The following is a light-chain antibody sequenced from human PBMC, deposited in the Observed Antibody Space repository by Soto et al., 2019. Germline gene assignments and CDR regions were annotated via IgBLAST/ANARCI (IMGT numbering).Light chain of an antibody. CDR3: QQYNNWPLT. CDR1: QSITFS. Sequence: EKVMTQSPAPLSVSPGEGATLSCRASQSITFSLAWYQQKPGQAPRLLIYGASTRATGIPARFSGSGSGTEFTLTISSLQSEDFAVYYCQQYNNWPLTFGGGTKVEIK. J-gene: IGKJ4*01. CDR2: GAS. V-gene: IGKV3D-15*01.